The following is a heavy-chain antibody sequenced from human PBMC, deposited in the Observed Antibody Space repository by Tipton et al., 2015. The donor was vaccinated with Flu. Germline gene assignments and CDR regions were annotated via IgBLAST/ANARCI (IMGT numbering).Heavy chain of an antibody. D-gene: IGHD3-9*01. V-gene: IGHV6-1*01. J-gene: IGHJ6*02. CDR3: ARDLAYYDILTGYQGYYYYGMDV. CDR1: GHSVSSNSAA. Sequence: GLVKPSQTLSLTCAISGHSVSSNSAAWNWIRQSPSRGLEWLGRTYYRSKWYNDYAVSVKSRITINPDTSKNQFSLQLNSVTPEDTAVYYCARDLAYYDILTGYQGYYYYGMDVWGQGTTVTVSS. CDR2: TYYRSKWYN.